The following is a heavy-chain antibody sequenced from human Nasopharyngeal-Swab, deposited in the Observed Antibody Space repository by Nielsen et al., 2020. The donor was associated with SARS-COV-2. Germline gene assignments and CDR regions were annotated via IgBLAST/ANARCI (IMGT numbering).Heavy chain of an antibody. CDR3: VKDVWYSKGWYYFDY. V-gene: IGHV3-64D*08. Sequence: GGSLRLSCSASGFVFSSYAMHWVRQAPGRGLEYVSGLSSDGGSTYYADSVKGRFTISRDNSKNTLCLQMSSLRAEDTAVYYRVKDVWYSKGWYYFDYWGQGTLVTVSS. CDR1: GFVFSSYA. CDR2: LSSDGGST. D-gene: IGHD6-19*01. J-gene: IGHJ4*02.